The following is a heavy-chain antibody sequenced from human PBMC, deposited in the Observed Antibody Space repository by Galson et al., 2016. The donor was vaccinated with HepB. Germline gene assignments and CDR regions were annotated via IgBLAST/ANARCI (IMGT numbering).Heavy chain of an antibody. Sequence: SVKVSCKASGYSFTNYPMHWVRQAPGERLEWMGWITASNGHTRYSQRFQGRVTITCDTFATTAYMELNSLTSEDTAIYYCARDAVGVTDYWGQGTLVIVSS. J-gene: IGHJ4*02. D-gene: IGHD1-26*01. CDR2: ITASNGHT. CDR3: ARDAVGVTDY. V-gene: IGHV1-3*01. CDR1: GYSFTNYP.